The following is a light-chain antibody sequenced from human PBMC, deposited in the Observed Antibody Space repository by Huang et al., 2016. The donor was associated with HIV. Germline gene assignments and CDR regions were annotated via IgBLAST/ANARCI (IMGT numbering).Light chain of an antibody. CDR2: LAS. CDR3: MQALQTPYT. CDR1: QSLLHESGHNY. J-gene: IGKJ2*01. Sequence: DIVMTQSPLSLPVTPGEPASISCRSNQSLLHESGHNYLDWYLQKPGQSPQLLIYLASTRASGVPDRFTGSGLGTDCTLRSNKVEAQDVGVYFCMQALQTPYTFGRGTKLEI. V-gene: IGKV2-28*01.